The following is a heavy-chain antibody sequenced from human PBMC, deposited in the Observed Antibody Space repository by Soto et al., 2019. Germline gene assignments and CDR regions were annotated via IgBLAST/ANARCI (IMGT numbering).Heavy chain of an antibody. D-gene: IGHD3-10*01. J-gene: IGHJ4*02. Sequence: EVQLVESGGGLVKPGGSLRLSCAASGFTFSNAWMNWVRQAPGKALEWVGRIKSKTDGGTTDYAAPVKGRFTISRDDSKNTLYLQMNSLKTEDTAVYYCTTAHYYGSGRPYYWGQGTLVTVSS. CDR2: IKSKTDGGTT. V-gene: IGHV3-15*07. CDR3: TTAHYYGSGRPYY. CDR1: GFTFSNAW.